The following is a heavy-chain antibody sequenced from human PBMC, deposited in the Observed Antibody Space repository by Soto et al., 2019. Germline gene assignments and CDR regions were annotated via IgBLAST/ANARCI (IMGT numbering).Heavy chain of an antibody. CDR1: GDSVSTNSAV. V-gene: IGHV6-1*01. CDR3: AWGYCIYSNCDLGAGFAF. D-gene: IGHD2-15*01. J-gene: IGHJ4*02. Sequence: PSQTLSLTCAISGDSVSTNSAVWNWIRQSPSRGLEWLGRTYYRSKWYHEYAVSVKSRLTINPDTSKNQFSLQLNSVTPEDTAVYYCAWGYCIYSNCDLGAGFAFWGQGTLVLVSS. CDR2: TYYRSKWYH.